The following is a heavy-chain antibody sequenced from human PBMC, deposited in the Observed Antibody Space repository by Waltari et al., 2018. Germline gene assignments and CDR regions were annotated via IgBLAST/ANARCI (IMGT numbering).Heavy chain of an antibody. V-gene: IGHV4-34*01. D-gene: IGHD6-13*01. CDR3: ARAISYSSSWYSYYYMDV. CDR2: INHSGST. Sequence: QVQLQQWGAGLLKPSETLSLTCAVYGGSFSGYYWSWIRQPPGKGLEWIGEINHSGSTNYNPSLKSRVTISVDTSKNQFFLKLSSVTAADTAVYYCARAISYSSSWYSYYYMDVWGKGTTVTVSS. CDR1: GGSFSGYY. J-gene: IGHJ6*03.